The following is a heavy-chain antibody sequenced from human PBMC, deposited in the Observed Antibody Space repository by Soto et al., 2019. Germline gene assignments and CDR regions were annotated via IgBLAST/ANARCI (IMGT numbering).Heavy chain of an antibody. Sequence: GESLKISCKGSGYSFTSYWIGWVRQMPGKGLEWMGIIYPGDSDTRYSPSFQGQVTISADKSISTAYLQWSSLKASGTAMYYCARIYDSSGYYTASFDYWGQGTLVTVSS. CDR3: ARIYDSSGYYTASFDY. CDR1: GYSFTSYW. V-gene: IGHV5-51*01. CDR2: IYPGDSDT. D-gene: IGHD3-22*01. J-gene: IGHJ4*02.